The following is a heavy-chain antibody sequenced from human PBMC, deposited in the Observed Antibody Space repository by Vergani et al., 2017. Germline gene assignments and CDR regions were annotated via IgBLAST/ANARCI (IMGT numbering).Heavy chain of an antibody. CDR1: GFTFSTYA. CDR2: ISSDGGST. V-gene: IGHV3-23*01. J-gene: IGHJ4*02. D-gene: IGHD3-22*01. Sequence: EVQLLESGGGLVQPGGSLRLSCAASGFTFSTYAMTWVRQAPGKGLEWVSTISSDGGSTYYADSVKGRFTISRDNSKNTLSLQMNSLTAEDTAIYYCAGPRRTSAYYYGGFDYWGQGILVTVSS. CDR3: AGPRRTSAYYYGGFDY.